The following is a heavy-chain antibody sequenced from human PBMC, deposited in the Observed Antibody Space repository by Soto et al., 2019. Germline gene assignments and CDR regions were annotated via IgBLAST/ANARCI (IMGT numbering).Heavy chain of an antibody. CDR2: ISKDGNVK. J-gene: IGHJ4*02. D-gene: IGHD6-6*01. V-gene: IGHV3-30*03. CDR3: TREVASVD. Sequence: GGSLRLSCAASGFTFSSYGMHWVRQAPGKGLEWVAVISKDGNVKYYAESVKGRFTISRDNSKNTLYLQMNSLGAEDTAAYYCTREVASVDWGQGILVTVSS. CDR1: GFTFSSYG.